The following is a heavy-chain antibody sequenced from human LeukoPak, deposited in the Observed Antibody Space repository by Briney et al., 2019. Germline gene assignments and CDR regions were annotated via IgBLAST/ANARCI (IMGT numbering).Heavy chain of an antibody. CDR3: ARLNGGANLLGDSLDI. CDR1: GYSFPIYW. D-gene: IGHD4/OR15-4a*01. CDR2: IYPGDSNV. V-gene: IGHV5-51*01. J-gene: IGHJ3*02. Sequence: PGASLKISCKGSGYSFPIYWIAWVRQMPGKGLEWMGIIYPGDSNVRYSPSFQGQVTISADKSATTAYLQWSSLKASDTAMYFCARLNGGANLLGDSLDIWGQGTMVTVSS.